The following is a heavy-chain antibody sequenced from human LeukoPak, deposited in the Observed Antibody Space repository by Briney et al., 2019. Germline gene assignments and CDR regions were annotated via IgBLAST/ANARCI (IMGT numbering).Heavy chain of an antibody. CDR3: ARGRGGSYHY. J-gene: IGHJ4*02. Sequence: GGSLRLSCAASGFTFSNDWMHWVRQAPGKGLVWVSRINTDGSTTTYADSVKGRFTISRDNAKNTLYLQMNSLRVEDMAVYYCARGRGGSYHYWGQGTLVTVSS. D-gene: IGHD1-26*01. CDR2: INTDGSTT. CDR1: GFTFSNDW. V-gene: IGHV3-74*01.